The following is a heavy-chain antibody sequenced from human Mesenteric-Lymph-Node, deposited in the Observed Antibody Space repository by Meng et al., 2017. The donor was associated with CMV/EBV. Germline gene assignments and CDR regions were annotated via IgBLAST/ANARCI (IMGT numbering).Heavy chain of an antibody. CDR3: ARLTLGFCSSPTCYNFCFDL. J-gene: IGHJ4*02. CDR2: IFYSGST. V-gene: IGHV4-59*04. CDR1: GFTFSTYS. D-gene: IGHD2-2*01. Sequence: GSLRLSCAASGFTFSTYSMNWIRQPPGRGLEWIGNIFYSGSTYYNPSLKSRVTVSVDTSKNQFSLKVYSVTAADTAVFYCARLTLGFCSSPTCYNFCFDLWGQGTLVTVSS.